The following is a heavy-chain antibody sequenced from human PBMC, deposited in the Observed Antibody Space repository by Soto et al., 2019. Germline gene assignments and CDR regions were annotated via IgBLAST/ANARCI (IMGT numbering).Heavy chain of an antibody. CDR3: ARGGGYDALLGMDV. V-gene: IGHV1-2*02. Sequence: ASVKVSCKASGYTFTGYYMHWVRQAPVQGLEWMGWINPNSGGTNYAQKFQGRVTMTRDTSISTAYMELSRLRSDDTAVYYCARGGGYDALLGMDVWGQGTTVTVSS. D-gene: IGHD5-12*01. J-gene: IGHJ6*02. CDR1: GYTFTGYY. CDR2: INPNSGGT.